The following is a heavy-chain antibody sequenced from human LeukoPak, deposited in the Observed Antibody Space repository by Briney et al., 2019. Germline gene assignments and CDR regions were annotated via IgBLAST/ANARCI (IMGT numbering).Heavy chain of an antibody. D-gene: IGHD3-10*01. J-gene: IGHJ4*02. V-gene: IGHV5-10-1*01. CDR1: GYSFTSYW. CDR2: IDPSDSYT. Sequence: GESLKISCKGSGYSFTSYWISWVRQMPGKGLEGLGRIDPSDSYTRYSPSFQGHVTISVDKSMSTAYLQWSSLKASDTAMYYCARHQGFGESAFIYWGQGTLVTVSS. CDR3: ARHQGFGESAFIY.